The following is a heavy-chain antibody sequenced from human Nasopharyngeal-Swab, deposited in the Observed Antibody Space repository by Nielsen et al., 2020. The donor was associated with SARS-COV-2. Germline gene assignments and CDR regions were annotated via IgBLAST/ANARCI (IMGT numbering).Heavy chain of an antibody. V-gene: IGHV3-7*01. CDR2: IKQDGIDK. CDR1: GFTFSNYW. CDR3: ARGGDFQH. D-gene: IGHD3-10*01. J-gene: IGHJ1*01. Sequence: GGSLRLSCAASGFTFSNYWMGWVRQAPGKGLERVGNIKQDGIDKYYADSVRGRFTISRDNAENALYLRMNGLRAEDTAVYYCARGGDFQHWGQGTLVTVSS.